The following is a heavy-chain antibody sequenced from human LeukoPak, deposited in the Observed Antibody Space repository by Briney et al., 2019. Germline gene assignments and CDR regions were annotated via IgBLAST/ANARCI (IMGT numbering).Heavy chain of an antibody. D-gene: IGHD4-17*01. CDR1: GGSITSSNYY. Sequence: SETLSLTCDVSGGSITSSNYYWGWIHQPPGKGLEWIGSIYYSGSTYYNPSLKSRVTISVDTSKNQFSLKLSSVTAADTAVYYCARGSYYGDYFRTIPRYNWFDPWGQGTLVTVSS. V-gene: IGHV4-39*07. J-gene: IGHJ5*02. CDR2: IYYSGST. CDR3: ARGSYYGDYFRTIPRYNWFDP.